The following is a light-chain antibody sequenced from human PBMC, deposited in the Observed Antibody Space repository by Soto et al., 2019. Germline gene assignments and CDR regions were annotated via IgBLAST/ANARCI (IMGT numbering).Light chain of an antibody. V-gene: IGKV3-20*01. J-gene: IGKJ1*01. CDR3: QHYGDPSWA. Sequence: DIVLTQSPGTLSLSPGETATLSCRASQSGSGNFLAWCQQKPGQAPRLLIYYASIRATGIPDRFSGSGSGTDFTLTISRLQREDFAVYYCQHYGDPSWAFGQGTKVDIK. CDR1: QSGSGNF. CDR2: YAS.